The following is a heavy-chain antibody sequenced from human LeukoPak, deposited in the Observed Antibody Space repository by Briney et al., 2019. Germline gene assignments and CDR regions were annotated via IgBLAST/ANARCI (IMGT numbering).Heavy chain of an antibody. CDR1: GGSISRGDYD. CDR2: IYYSGSA. Sequence: PSQTLSLTCTVSGGSISRGDYDWSWIRQPPGTGLEWIGCIYYSGSAYYNPSLKSRVSISVDTSKNRFSLKLSSVTDADTAVYYCASGSTEGYSYGYRRVSFDNWGQGTLVTVSS. D-gene: IGHD5-18*01. CDR3: ASGSTEGYSYGYRRVSFDN. V-gene: IGHV4-30-4*01. J-gene: IGHJ4*02.